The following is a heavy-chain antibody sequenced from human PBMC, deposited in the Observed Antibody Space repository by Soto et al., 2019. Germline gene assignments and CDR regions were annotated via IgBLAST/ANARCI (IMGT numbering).Heavy chain of an antibody. V-gene: IGHV1-18*01. D-gene: IGHD6-19*01. J-gene: IGHJ6*02. CDR3: ARDTGEAVAGTFGYYYYYGMDV. CDR2: ISAYNGNT. Sequence: GASVKVSCKASGYTFTSYGISWVRQAPGQGLEWMGWISAYNGNTNYAQKLQGRVTMTTDTSTSTAYMELRSLRSDDTAVFYCARDTGEAVAGTFGYYYYYGMDVWGQGTTVTVSS. CDR1: GYTFTSYG.